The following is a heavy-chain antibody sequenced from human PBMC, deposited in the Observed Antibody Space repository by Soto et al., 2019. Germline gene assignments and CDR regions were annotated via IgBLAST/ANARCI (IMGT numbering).Heavy chain of an antibody. V-gene: IGHV3-9*01. CDR3: AKDLSPGSGSYYEPISDAFDI. CDR1: GFTFDDYA. J-gene: IGHJ3*02. D-gene: IGHD3-10*01. CDR2: ISWNRGSI. Sequence: EVQLVESGGGLVQPGRSLRLSCAASGFTFDDYAMHWVRQAPGKGLEWGSGISWNRGSIGYADSMKGRFTISRDNAKNSLYLQMNSLRAEDTALYYCAKDLSPGSGSYYEPISDAFDIWGQGTMVTVSS.